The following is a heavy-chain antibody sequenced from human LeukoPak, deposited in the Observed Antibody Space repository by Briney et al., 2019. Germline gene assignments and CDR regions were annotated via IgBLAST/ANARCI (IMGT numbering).Heavy chain of an antibody. CDR1: GFTFSSYA. J-gene: IGHJ4*02. D-gene: IGHD6-13*01. Sequence: GGSLRLSCAASGFTFSSYAMSWVRQARGKGLEWVSAISGSGGSTYYADSVKGRFTISRDNSKNTLYLQMNSLRAEDTAVYYCAKGKPRIAASRFQYFDYWGQGTLVTVSS. CDR2: ISGSGGST. V-gene: IGHV3-23*01. CDR3: AKGKPRIAASRFQYFDY.